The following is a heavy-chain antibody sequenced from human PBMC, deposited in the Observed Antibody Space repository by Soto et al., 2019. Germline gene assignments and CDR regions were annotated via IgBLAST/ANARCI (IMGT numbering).Heavy chain of an antibody. J-gene: IGHJ6*04. CDR3: AKRGTTSFGMDV. V-gene: IGHV3-64D*06. CDR2: ISSNGFST. CDR1: GFTFSSFA. Sequence: GGSLRLSCSASGFTFSSFAMHWVRQAPGKGLEYVSGISSNGFSTYYADSVKGRFTISRDNSKNTLYLQMNSLRAEDTAMYYCAKRGTTSFGMDVWGRGTTVTVSS. D-gene: IGHD1-1*01.